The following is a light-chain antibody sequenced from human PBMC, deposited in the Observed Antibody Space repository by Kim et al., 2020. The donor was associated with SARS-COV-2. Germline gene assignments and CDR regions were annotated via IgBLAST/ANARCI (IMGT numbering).Light chain of an antibody. CDR2: WAS. CDR3: QQYYSTPRT. J-gene: IGKJ4*01. V-gene: IGKV4-1*01. Sequence: ATINCKSSQSVLYSSNNKNYLAWYQQKPGQPPKLLIYWASTRESGVPDRFSGSGSGTYFTLTISSLQAEDVAVYYCQQYYSTPRTFGGGTKVDIK. CDR1: QSVLYSSNNKNY.